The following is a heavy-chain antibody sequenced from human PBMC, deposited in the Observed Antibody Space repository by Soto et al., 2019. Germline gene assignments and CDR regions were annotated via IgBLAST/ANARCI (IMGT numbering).Heavy chain of an antibody. J-gene: IGHJ4*02. V-gene: IGHV3-72*01. Sequence: EVQLVESGGGLVQPGGSLRLSCAASGFTFSDHYMDWVRQAPGRGLEWIVRTRNKANSYTTEYAASVRGRFIISRDASENSLYLQMNSLRTEDTALYYCTRGGGDARYFDYWGQGTLFTVSS. CDR1: GFTFSDHY. D-gene: IGHD2-21*02. CDR2: TRNKANSYTT. CDR3: TRGGGDARYFDY.